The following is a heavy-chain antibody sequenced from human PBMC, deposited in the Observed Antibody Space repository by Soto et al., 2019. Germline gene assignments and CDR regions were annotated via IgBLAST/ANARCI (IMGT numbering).Heavy chain of an antibody. CDR1: GFSLITGGMC. CDR2: IDWDDDK. V-gene: IGHV2-70*01. J-gene: IGHJ4*02. CDR3: ARIRYGSSGYSQRAFDH. D-gene: IGHD3-22*01. Sequence: SCATLVNPPQTLTLTCTFSGFSLITGGMCLSLIREPPGKALEWLALIDWDDDKYYSTSLKTRLTISKDTSKNQVVLTMTNMDPVDTATYYCARIRYGSSGYSQRAFDHWGQGTLVTVSS.